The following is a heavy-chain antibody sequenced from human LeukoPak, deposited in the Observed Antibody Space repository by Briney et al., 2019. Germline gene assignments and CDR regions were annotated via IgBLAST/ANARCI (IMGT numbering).Heavy chain of an antibody. CDR1: GFTFSSYW. D-gene: IGHD5-18*01. Sequence: GGSLRLSCAASGFTFSSYWMHWVRQAPGKGLVWVSRINSDGSSTSYADSVKGRFTISRDNAKNTLYLQMNSLRAEDTAVYYCAKAARGYSYGYSGYWGQGTLVTVSS. J-gene: IGHJ4*02. CDR2: INSDGSST. CDR3: AKAARGYSYGYSGY. V-gene: IGHV3-74*01.